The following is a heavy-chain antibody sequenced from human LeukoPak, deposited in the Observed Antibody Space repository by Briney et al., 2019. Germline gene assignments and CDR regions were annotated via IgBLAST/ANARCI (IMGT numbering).Heavy chain of an antibody. D-gene: IGHD3-10*01. Sequence: GGSLRLSCAASGFTLSSYWMSWVRQAPGKGLEWVANIKQDGSEKYYVHSVKGRFTISRDNAKNSLYLQMNSLRAEDTAVYYCARDGSGSFDYWGQGTLVTVSS. CDR3: ARDGSGSFDY. CDR1: GFTLSSYW. J-gene: IGHJ4*02. CDR2: IKQDGSEK. V-gene: IGHV3-7*01.